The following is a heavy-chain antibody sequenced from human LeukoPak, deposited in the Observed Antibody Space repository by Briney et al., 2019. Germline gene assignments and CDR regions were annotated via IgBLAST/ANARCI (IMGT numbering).Heavy chain of an antibody. CDR2: IKQDGSEK. V-gene: IGHV3-7*04. CDR3: ARLGAKTDSSGYYFDY. CDR1: GFTFSSYW. Sequence: GGSLRLSCAASGFTFSSYWMSCGRQAPGKGLEWVANIKQDGSEKYYVGSVKGRFTISRDNAKNSLYLQMNSLRAEDTAVYYCARLGAKTDSSGYYFDYWGQGTLVTVSS. J-gene: IGHJ4*02. D-gene: IGHD3-22*01.